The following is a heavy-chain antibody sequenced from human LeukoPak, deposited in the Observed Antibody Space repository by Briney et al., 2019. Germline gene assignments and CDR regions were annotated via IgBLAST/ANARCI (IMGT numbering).Heavy chain of an antibody. CDR1: GFTFSSYA. V-gene: IGHV3-23*01. CDR3: AKDGFGIVGNHDAFDI. D-gene: IGHD1-26*01. J-gene: IGHJ3*02. Sequence: GGSLRLSCAASGFTFSSYAMSWVRQAPGKGLEWVSAISGSGGSTYYADSVKGRFTISRDNSKNTLYLQMNSLRAEDTAVYYCAKDGFGIVGNHDAFDIWGQGTMVTVSS. CDR2: ISGSGGST.